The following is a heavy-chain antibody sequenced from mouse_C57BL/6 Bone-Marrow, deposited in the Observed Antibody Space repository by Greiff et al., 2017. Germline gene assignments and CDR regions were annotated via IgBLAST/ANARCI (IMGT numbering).Heavy chain of an antibody. J-gene: IGHJ3*01. CDR2: IYPRSGNT. V-gene: IGHV1-81*01. CDR1: GYTFTSSG. D-gene: IGHD1-1*01. CDR3: ARGYYGSSYGFAY. Sequence: QVQLQQSGAELARPGASVKLSCKASGYTFTSSGISWVKQRTGQGLEWIGEIYPRSGNTYYNEKFKGKATLTADKSSSTAYMELRSLTSEDSAVYFCARGYYGSSYGFAYWGPGTLVTVSA.